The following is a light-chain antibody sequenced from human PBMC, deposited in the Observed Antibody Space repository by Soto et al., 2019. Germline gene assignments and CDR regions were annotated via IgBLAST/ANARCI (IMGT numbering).Light chain of an antibody. V-gene: IGLV4-69*01. J-gene: IGLJ2*01. CDR1: SGHSNYA. Sequence: QSVLTQSPSASASLGASVKLTCNLSSGHSNYAIAWHQQQSEKGPRYLMTLNSDGSHSKGDGIPDRFSGSSSGAERYLTISSLQSEDEADYYCQTWGSGIVVFGGGTKLTVL. CDR2: LNSDGSH. CDR3: QTWGSGIVV.